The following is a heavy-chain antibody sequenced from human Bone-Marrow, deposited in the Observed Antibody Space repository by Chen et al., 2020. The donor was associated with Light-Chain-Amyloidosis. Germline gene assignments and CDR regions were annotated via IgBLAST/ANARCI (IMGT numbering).Heavy chain of an antibody. CDR1: GSVFTTYG. D-gene: IGHD5-18*01. CDR3: AQLYSYGRPFNH. Sequence: VRLVESGGGVVQPGGSLRPSCAASGSVFTTYGFQWVRQAPGKGLEWVAFIRFDGSDKYYVDSVKGRFTISRDDSKNTVYLQMSRLRVEDTAMYYCAQLYSYGRPFNHWGQGTLVSVSS. V-gene: IGHV3-30*02. CDR2: IRFDGSDK. J-gene: IGHJ4*02.